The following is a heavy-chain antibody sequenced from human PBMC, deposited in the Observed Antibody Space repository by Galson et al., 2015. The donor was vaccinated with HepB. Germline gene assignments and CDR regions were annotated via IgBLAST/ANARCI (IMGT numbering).Heavy chain of an antibody. Sequence: RLSCAVSEFSFSEFYMTWIRQAPGKGLEWVCYISGSGTNTNYADSVKGRFTVSRDNVKKSLYLQMNSLRAEDTAMYYCAKAAGWFDPLGQGILVTVSS. J-gene: IGHJ5*02. CDR2: ISGSGTNT. CDR3: AKAAGWFDP. CDR1: EFSFSEFY. V-gene: IGHV3-11*01.